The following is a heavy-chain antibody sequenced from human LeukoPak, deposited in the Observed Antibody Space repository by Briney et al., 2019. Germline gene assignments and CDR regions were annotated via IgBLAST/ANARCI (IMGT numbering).Heavy chain of an antibody. D-gene: IGHD3-3*01. CDR3: AIDPGALGYLEWGDYMDV. J-gene: IGHJ6*03. CDR1: GFTFTSYV. Sequence: GGSLRLSCAASGFTFTSYVIHWVRQAPGKGLEWVAVVCYDGSHQDYADSVKGRFSISRDNSKNTLHLQMNSLRPEDTAVYYCAIDPGALGYLEWGDYMDVWGKGTTVTVSS. V-gene: IGHV3-30*16. CDR2: VCYDGSHQ.